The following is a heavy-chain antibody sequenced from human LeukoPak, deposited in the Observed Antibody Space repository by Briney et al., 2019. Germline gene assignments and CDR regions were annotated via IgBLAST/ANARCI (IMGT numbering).Heavy chain of an antibody. J-gene: IGHJ4*02. CDR3: ARDNDSRDPPHFDY. D-gene: IGHD3-16*01. V-gene: IGHV1-46*01. CDR1: GYTFINYY. Sequence: ASVKVSCKASGYTFINYYIHWVRQAPGQGLEWMGIINPSGGSTTYPQKFQGRVTMTRDMSTSTVYMDLSSLRSEDTAVYYCARDNDSRDPPHFDYWGQGTLVTVSS. CDR2: INPSGGST.